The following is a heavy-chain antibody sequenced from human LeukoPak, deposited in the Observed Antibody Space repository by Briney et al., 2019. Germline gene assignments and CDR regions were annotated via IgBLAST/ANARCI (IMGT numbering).Heavy chain of an antibody. CDR2: IYHSGST. D-gene: IGHD5-24*01. Sequence: SETLSLTCTVSGYSISSGYYWGWIRQPPGKGLEWIGSIYHSGSTYYNPSLKSRVTISVDTSKNQFSLKLSSVTAADTAVYYCARRRDGYIASWDYWGQGTLVTVSS. J-gene: IGHJ4*02. CDR1: GYSISSGYY. CDR3: ARRRDGYIASWDY. V-gene: IGHV4-38-2*02.